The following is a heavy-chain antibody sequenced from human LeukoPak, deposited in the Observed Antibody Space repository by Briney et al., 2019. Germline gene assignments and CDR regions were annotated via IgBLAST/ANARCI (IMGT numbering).Heavy chain of an antibody. J-gene: IGHJ4*02. CDR3: ATTRAHQFDF. V-gene: IGHV4-31*03. D-gene: IGHD4-11*01. CDR1: GVSINNDDYY. Sequence: SETLSLTCTVSGVSINNDDYYWIWIRQHPGKGLEWIGFIFYSWITYYNPSLKRRVNISIATSKTQFSLNMNSVTAADTAVYYCATTRAHQFDFWGQGTLVTVSS. CDR2: IFYSWIT.